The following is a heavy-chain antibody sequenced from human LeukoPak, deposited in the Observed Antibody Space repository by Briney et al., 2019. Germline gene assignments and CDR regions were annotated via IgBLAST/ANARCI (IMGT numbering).Heavy chain of an antibody. V-gene: IGHV3-30-3*01. CDR2: ISYDGSNK. CDR3: ARDSAANHPLDY. J-gene: IGHJ4*02. D-gene: IGHD1-14*01. Sequence: GRSLRLSCAASGFTFSSYAMHWVRQAPGKGLEWVAVISYDGSNKYYADSVKGRFTISRDNSKNTLYLQMNSLRAEDTAVYYCARDSAANHPLDYWDQGTLVTVSS. CDR1: GFTFSSYA.